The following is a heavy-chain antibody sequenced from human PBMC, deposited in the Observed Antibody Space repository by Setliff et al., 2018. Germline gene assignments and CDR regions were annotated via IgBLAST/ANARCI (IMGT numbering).Heavy chain of an antibody. CDR3: ATLPYSSGPLHDY. J-gene: IGHJ4*02. D-gene: IGHD6-19*01. Sequence: PSETLSLTCTVFDVSISSRHYYWCWIRQPAGKGLEWLGQIYTSWSTNYNPSLKGRATLSIDASKRQFSLKLSSVTAADTAVYYCATLPYSSGPLHDYWGRGTLVTVSS. CDR1: DVSISSRHYY. CDR2: IYTSWST. V-gene: IGHV4-61*09.